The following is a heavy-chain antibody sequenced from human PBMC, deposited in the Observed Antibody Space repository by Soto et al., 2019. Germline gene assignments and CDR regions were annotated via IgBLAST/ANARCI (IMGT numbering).Heavy chain of an antibody. V-gene: IGHV5-51*01. CDR1: GYILTTCW. CDR2: IHPGESDT. J-gene: IGHJ6*02. Sequence: GESRTISWKGYGYILTTCWIAGVRHLPGKGLEWMGSIHPGESDTRYSRSFQGQVTISADRSITTAYLQWSSLKASDTAMYYCAREEATYENLSCKDVCGHATTGTVFS. D-gene: IGHD5-12*01. CDR3: AREEATYENLSCKDV.